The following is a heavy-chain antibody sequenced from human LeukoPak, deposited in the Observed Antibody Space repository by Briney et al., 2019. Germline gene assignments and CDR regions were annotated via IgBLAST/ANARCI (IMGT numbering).Heavy chain of an antibody. CDR2: IYYSGST. V-gene: IGHV4-39*07. CDR1: GGSISSSSYY. Sequence: SETLSLTCTVSGGSISSSSYYWGWVRQPPGKGLEWIGSIYYSGSTYYNPSLKSRVTISVDTSKNQFSLKLSSVTAADTAVYYCARGDYGGNSRAFDIWGQGTMVTVSS. CDR3: ARGDYGGNSRAFDI. D-gene: IGHD4-23*01. J-gene: IGHJ3*02.